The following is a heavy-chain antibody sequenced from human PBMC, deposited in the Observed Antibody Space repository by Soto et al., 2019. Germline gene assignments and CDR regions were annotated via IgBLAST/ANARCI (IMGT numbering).Heavy chain of an antibody. Sequence: QVQLVQSGAEVKKPGSSVKVSCKASGGTFSSYTISWVRQAPGQGLEWMGRIIPILGIANYAQKFQGRVTITADKSTSTAYMELSSQISEDTAVYYCARDYYYSSGQSHDAFDIWGQGTMVTVSS. CDR1: GGTFSSYT. D-gene: IGHD3-22*01. CDR2: IIPILGIA. V-gene: IGHV1-69*08. J-gene: IGHJ3*02. CDR3: ARDYYYSSGQSHDAFDI.